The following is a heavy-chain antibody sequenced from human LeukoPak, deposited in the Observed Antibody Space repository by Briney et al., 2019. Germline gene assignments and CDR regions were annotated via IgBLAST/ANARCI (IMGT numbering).Heavy chain of an antibody. J-gene: IGHJ5*02. CDR1: GYTFTSYD. CDR3: ARSKAHLSTSWYGTWFDP. CDR2: MNPNSGNT. V-gene: IGHV1-8*01. Sequence: ASVKVSCKASGYTFTSYDINWVRQATGQGLEWMGWMNPNSGNTGYAQKFQGRVTMTRNTSISTAYMELSSLRSEDTAVYYCARSKAHLSTSWYGTWFDPWGQGTLVTVSS. D-gene: IGHD2-2*01.